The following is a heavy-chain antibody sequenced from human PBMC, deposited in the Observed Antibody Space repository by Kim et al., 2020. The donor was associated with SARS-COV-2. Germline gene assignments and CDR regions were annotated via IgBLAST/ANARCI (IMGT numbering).Heavy chain of an antibody. CDR2: IYYSGST. CDR1: GGSISSYY. Sequence: SETLSLTCTVSGGSISSYYWSWIRQPPGKGLEWIGYIYYSGSTNYNPSLKSRVTISVDTSKNQFSLKLSSVTAADTAVYYCATSTDTRRRYFDYWGHGTLVTVSS. V-gene: IGHV4-59*01. CDR3: ATSTDTRRRYFDY. J-gene: IGHJ4*01. D-gene: IGHD1-1*01.